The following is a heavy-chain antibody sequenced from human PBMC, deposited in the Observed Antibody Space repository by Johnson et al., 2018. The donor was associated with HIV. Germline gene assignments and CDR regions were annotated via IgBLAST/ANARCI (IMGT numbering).Heavy chain of an antibody. V-gene: IGHV3-30*04. CDR2: ISYDGSNK. CDR1: GFTFSSYA. CDR3: ATKGITVTTARAFDI. D-gene: IGHD4-11*01. Sequence: QVQLVESGGGVVQPGRSLRLSCAASGFTFSSYAMHWVRQAPGKGLEWVAVISYDGSNKYYADSVKGRFTISRDNSKNTLYLQMNSLRAEDTAVYYCATKGITVTTARAFDIWGRGTMVTVSS. J-gene: IGHJ3*02.